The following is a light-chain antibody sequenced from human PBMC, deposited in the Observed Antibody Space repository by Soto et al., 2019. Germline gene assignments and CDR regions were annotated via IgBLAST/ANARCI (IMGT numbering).Light chain of an antibody. CDR3: QQYGSSPRT. J-gene: IGKJ1*01. CDR1: QSVSSNY. Sequence: EIVLTQSPGTLSLSPGERATLSCRASQSVSSNYLAWYQQKPGQAPRLLIYDASSRATGIPDRFSGSGSGTDFTLNISRLEPEDFAVYYCQQYGSSPRTFGQGTKVDIK. CDR2: DAS. V-gene: IGKV3-20*01.